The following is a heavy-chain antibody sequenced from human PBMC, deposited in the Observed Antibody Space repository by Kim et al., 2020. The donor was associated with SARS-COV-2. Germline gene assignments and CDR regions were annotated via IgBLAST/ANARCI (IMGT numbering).Heavy chain of an antibody. J-gene: IGHJ4*02. V-gene: IGHV3-23*01. CDR2: IGSSGATT. CDR3: AREMIRGVKGADS. D-gene: IGHD3-10*01. CDR1: GFTFSSYD. Sequence: GGSLILSCAASGFTFSSYDMSWVRQAPGKGLEWVSVIGSSGATTYYADSVKGRFTISRDNSKNTLYLQMNSLRAEDTAVYYCAREMIRGVKGADSWGQGTLVTVSS.